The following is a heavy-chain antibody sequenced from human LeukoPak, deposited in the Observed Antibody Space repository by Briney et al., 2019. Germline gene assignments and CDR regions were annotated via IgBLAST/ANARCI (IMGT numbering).Heavy chain of an antibody. CDR1: GGSIISGGYY. J-gene: IGHJ4*02. CDR2: IYYSGST. Sequence: SENLSLTCTVSGGSIISGGYYWSWIRQHPGKGLEWIGYIYYSGSTYYNPSLKSRVTISVDTSKNQFSLKLSSVTAADTAVYYCARALGYDSPVRYWGQGTLVTVSS. CDR3: ARALGYDSPVRY. D-gene: IGHD3-22*01. V-gene: IGHV4-31*03.